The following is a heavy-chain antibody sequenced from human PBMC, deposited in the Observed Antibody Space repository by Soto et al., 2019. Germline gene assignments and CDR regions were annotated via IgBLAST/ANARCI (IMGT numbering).Heavy chain of an antibody. V-gene: IGHV1-3*01. Sequence: ASVKVSCKASGYTFTTHAMHWVRQAPGQRLEWMGWINGGTGQAKHSQRFQGRVNITGDTSASTAYMEVSSLRSEDTAVYYCARGKGREENYYYYGLDIWGQGTTVTVSS. D-gene: IGHD1-26*01. J-gene: IGHJ6*02. CDR1: GYTFTTHA. CDR3: ARGKGREENYYYYGLDI. CDR2: INGGTGQA.